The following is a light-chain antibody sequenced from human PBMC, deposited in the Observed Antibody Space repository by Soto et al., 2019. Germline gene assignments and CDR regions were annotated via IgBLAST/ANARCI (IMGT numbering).Light chain of an antibody. CDR3: QAWDSCTAV. V-gene: IGLV3-1*01. J-gene: IGLJ1*01. CDR1: KLGDKY. CDR2: QDS. Sequence: SYELTQPPSVSVSPGQTASITCSGDKLGDKYACWYQQKPGQSPVLVIYQDSKLPSGTPERFSGSNSGNTATLTIGGTQAMDEADYYCQAWDSCTAVFGTGTKLTVL.